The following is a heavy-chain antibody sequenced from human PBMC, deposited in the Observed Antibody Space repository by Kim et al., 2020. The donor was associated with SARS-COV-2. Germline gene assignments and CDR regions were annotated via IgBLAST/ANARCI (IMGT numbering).Heavy chain of an antibody. Sequence: SQTLSLTCAISGDSVSSNSASWTWIRQSPSRGLEWLGRTYYRSKWSYDYAVSVKGRITISPDTSKNQFSLQLNSVTPEDTAFYYCVRASRGSSDFNYWGQGTLVTVSS. D-gene: IGHD6-6*01. CDR2: TYYRSKWSY. V-gene: IGHV6-1*01. CDR3: VRASRGSSDFNY. CDR1: GDSVSSNSAS. J-gene: IGHJ4*02.